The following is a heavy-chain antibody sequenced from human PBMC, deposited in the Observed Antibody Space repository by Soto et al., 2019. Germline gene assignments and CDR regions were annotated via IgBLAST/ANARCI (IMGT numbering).Heavy chain of an antibody. V-gene: IGHV3-21*01. Sequence: PGGSLRLSCAASGFTFSSYSMNWVRQAPGKGLEWVSSISSSSSYIYYADSVKGRFTISRDNAKNSLYLQMNSLRAEDTAVYYCARVLDMIVVALDAFDIWDQGTMVTVSS. D-gene: IGHD3-22*01. CDR2: ISSSSSYI. CDR1: GFTFSSYS. CDR3: ARVLDMIVVALDAFDI. J-gene: IGHJ3*02.